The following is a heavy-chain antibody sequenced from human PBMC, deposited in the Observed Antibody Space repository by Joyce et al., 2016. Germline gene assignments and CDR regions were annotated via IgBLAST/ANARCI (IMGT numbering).Heavy chain of an antibody. J-gene: IGHJ5*02. CDR2: TYYRSRWYS. V-gene: IGHV6-1*01. CDR3: ARSPGAYSGRLDCFDP. Sequence: QVQLQQSGPGLVKPSQTLALTCCISGDSVSSSGAAWNWTRRSPWRGLEWMGRTYYRSRWYSDYAVSVRSRIAFNPDTSKRPLCLQVKSVAPEDTAVYYWARSPGAYSGRLDCFDPWGQGAPVTVSS. D-gene: IGHD1-26*01. CDR1: GDSVSSSGAA.